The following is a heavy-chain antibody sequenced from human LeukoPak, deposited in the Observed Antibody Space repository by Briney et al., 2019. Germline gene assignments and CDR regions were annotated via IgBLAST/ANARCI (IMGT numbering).Heavy chain of an antibody. J-gene: IGHJ4*02. CDR2: INHSGST. D-gene: IGHD5-24*01. Sequence: GSLRLSCAGSGFSFGSYPMSWVRQAPGKGLEWIGEINHSGSTNYNPSLKSRVTISVDTSKNQFSLKLSSVTAADTAVYYCARGQERWLQKQPFDYWGQGTLVTVSS. V-gene: IGHV4-34*01. CDR3: ARGQERWLQKQPFDY. CDR1: GFSFGSYP.